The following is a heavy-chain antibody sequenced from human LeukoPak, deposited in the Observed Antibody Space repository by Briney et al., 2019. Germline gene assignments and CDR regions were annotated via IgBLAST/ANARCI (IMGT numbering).Heavy chain of an antibody. Sequence: SETLSLTCAVYGGSFSGYYWSWIRQPPGKGLEWIGEINHSGSTNYNPSLKSRVTISVDTSKNQFSLKLSSVTAADTAVYYCARHYIVVVPAATTFYYYYGMDVWGQGTTVTVSS. J-gene: IGHJ6*02. V-gene: IGHV4-34*01. CDR2: INHSGST. CDR1: GGSFSGYY. CDR3: ARHYIVVVPAATTFYYYYGMDV. D-gene: IGHD2-2*01.